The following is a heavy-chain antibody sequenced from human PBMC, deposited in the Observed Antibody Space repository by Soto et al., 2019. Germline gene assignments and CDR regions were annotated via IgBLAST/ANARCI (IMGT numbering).Heavy chain of an antibody. CDR3: ARALATRPTGDLYYFDY. D-gene: IGHD6-6*01. V-gene: IGHV4-31*03. CDR2: MYYSGST. J-gene: IGHJ4*02. Sequence: SETLSLTCSVSGSSISSGGYYWSWIRQHPGKGLEWIGCMYYSGSTYYNASLKSRVTMSVDASKKQFSLELRSVTAADTAVYYCARALATRPTGDLYYFDYWGQGILVTVSS. CDR1: GSSISSGGYY.